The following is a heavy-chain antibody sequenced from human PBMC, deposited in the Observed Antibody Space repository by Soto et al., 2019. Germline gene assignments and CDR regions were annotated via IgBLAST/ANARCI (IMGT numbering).Heavy chain of an antibody. CDR2: IYYSGST. D-gene: IGHD6-6*01. Sequence: SETLSITCTVSGGCINSHYWSWIRQPPGKGLEWVGYIYYSGSTKFNPSLESRVTLSVDTSKNQFSLKLGSVSAADTAVYYCARGCISYSSSPPIAIHYWGPAPLVTV. V-gene: IGHV4-59*11. CDR1: GGCINSHY. J-gene: IGHJ4*02. CDR3: ARGCISYSSSPPIAIHY.